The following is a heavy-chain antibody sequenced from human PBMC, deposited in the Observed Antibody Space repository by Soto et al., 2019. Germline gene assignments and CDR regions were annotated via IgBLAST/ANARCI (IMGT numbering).Heavy chain of an antibody. J-gene: IGHJ4*02. CDR1: GFTFSHYA. Sequence: GGSLRLSCVTSGFTFSHYAMHWLRQPPGKGLEWITIIWPDGTKQYYADSVKGRFTTSKDDSKNTLYLQMDNLRPEDTAVYYCARGTNNWNYDSFDYWGQGALVTVSS. CDR2: IWPDGTKQ. D-gene: IGHD1-7*01. V-gene: IGHV3-33*01. CDR3: ARGTNNWNYDSFDY.